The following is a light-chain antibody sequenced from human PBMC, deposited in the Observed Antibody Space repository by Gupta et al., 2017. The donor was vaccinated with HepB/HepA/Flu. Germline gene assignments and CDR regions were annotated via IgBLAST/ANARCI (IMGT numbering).Light chain of an antibody. J-gene: IGKJ5*01. CDR2: SAS. Sequence: YLNWYQHKPGKAPKLLIYSASTLQNEVPSRFSGSGSGTEFTLTISSLQPEDFAAYYCQQCLTTPITFGQGTRLELK. CDR1: Y. CDR3: QQCLTTPIT. V-gene: IGKV1-39*01.